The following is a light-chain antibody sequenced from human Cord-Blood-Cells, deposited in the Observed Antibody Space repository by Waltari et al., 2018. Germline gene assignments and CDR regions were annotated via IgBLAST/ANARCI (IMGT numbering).Light chain of an antibody. CDR2: KDS. CDR3: YSAADNNWV. J-gene: IGLJ3*02. CDR1: VLAKKY. Sequence: SYELTQPSSVSVSPGQTARITCSGDVLAKKYARWFQQKPGQAPELVIYKDSERPSGIPERFSGSSSGTTVTLTISGAQVEDEADYYCYSAADNNWVFGGGTKLTVL. V-gene: IGLV3-27*01.